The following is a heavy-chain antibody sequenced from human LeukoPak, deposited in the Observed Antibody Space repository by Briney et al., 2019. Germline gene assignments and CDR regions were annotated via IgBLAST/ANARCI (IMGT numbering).Heavy chain of an antibody. CDR1: GGSFSGYY. D-gene: IGHD2-2*01. CDR3: ARGHYCSSTSCYLWAFDY. V-gene: IGHV4-34*01. Sequence: TSETLSLTCAVYGGSFSGYYWSWIRQPPGKGLEWIGEINHSGSTNYNPSLKSRVTISVDTSKNQFPLKLSSVTAADTAVYYCARGHYCSSTSCYLWAFDYWGQGTLVTVSS. CDR2: INHSGST. J-gene: IGHJ4*02.